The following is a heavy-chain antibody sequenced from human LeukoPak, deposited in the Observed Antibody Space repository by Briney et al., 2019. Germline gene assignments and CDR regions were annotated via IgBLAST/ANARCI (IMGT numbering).Heavy chain of an antibody. CDR1: GYTFTGYY. V-gene: IGHV1-2*02. D-gene: IGHD4-17*01. J-gene: IGHJ4*02. CDR2: INPNSGGT. Sequence: ASVKVSCKASGYTFTGYYMHWERQAPGQGLEWMGWINPNSGGTNYAQKFQGRVTMTRDTSISTAYMELSRLRSDDTAVYYCARELATVTTLVFDYWGQGALVTVSP. CDR3: ARELATVTTLVFDY.